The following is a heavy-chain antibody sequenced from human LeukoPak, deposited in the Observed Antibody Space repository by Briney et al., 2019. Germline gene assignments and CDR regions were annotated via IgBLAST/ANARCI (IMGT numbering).Heavy chain of an antibody. CDR1: GFTFSNYG. Sequence: GGSLRLSCAASGFTFSNYGMVWVRQAPGMGLEWVSSIISSGLYIYYAGSVKGRFTVSRDNTKNSLYLQMSSLRAEDTAVYYCARLRGTIFGVVTSNAFDIWGQGTMVIVSS. V-gene: IGHV3-21*01. D-gene: IGHD3-3*01. CDR3: ARLRGTIFGVVTSNAFDI. J-gene: IGHJ3*02. CDR2: IISSGLYI.